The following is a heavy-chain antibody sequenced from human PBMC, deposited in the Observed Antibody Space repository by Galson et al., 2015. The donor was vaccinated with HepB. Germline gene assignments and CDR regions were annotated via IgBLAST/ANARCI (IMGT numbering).Heavy chain of an antibody. CDR1: GFTVRSHY. CDR3: TTQPWELRSWFDP. Sequence: SLRLSCAVSGFTVRSHYMTWVRQAPGKGLEWVGRIKSKSDDGTRDYAAPVKGRFTISRDDSKNTLYLQTNSLKTEDTAVYYCTTQPWELRSWFDPWGQGTLVTVSS. J-gene: IGHJ5*02. V-gene: IGHV3-15*01. CDR2: IKSKSDDGTR. D-gene: IGHD3-10*01.